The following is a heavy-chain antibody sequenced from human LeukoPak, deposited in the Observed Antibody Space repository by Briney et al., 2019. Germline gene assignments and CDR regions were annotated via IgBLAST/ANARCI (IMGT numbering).Heavy chain of an antibody. CDR1: GGSISSSSYY. CDR2: IYYSGST. Sequence: PSETLSLTCTVSGGSISSSSYYWSWIRQPPGKGLEWIGYIYYSGSTNYNPSLKSRVTISVDTSKNQFSLKLSSVTAADTAVYYCATSSSWSGYFDYWGQGTLVTVSS. V-gene: IGHV4-61*05. CDR3: ATSSSWSGYFDY. D-gene: IGHD6-13*01. J-gene: IGHJ4*02.